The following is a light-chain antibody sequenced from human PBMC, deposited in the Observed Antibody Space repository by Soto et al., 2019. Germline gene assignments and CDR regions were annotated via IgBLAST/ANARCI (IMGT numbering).Light chain of an antibody. Sequence: QSVLTQPPSASATPGQRVTISCSGSNSNIGGKTVTWYQQIPGQAPKVAIHSDDQRPSGVPDRFSGSKSGTSASLAISAVQSEDEADYFCASWDDSLTVVFGGGTKVTVL. CDR1: NSNIGGKT. CDR3: ASWDDSLTVV. V-gene: IGLV1-44*01. J-gene: IGLJ2*01. CDR2: SDD.